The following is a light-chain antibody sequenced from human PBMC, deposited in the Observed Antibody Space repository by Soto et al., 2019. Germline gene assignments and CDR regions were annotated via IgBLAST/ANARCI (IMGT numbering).Light chain of an antibody. V-gene: IGLV4-60*02. Sequence: QSVLTQSSSASASLGSSVKDTCTLSSGHSSYIIAWHQQQPGKAPRYLMNLEGSGSFNKGSGVPDRFSGSSSGADRYLTISNLQFEDEADYYCETWDINTHVVFGGGTKLTVL. CDR1: SGHSSYI. CDR2: LEGSGSF. J-gene: IGLJ2*01. CDR3: ETWDINTHVV.